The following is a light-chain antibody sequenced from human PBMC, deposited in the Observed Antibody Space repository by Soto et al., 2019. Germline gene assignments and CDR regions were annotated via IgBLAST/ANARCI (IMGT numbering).Light chain of an antibody. J-gene: IGLJ1*01. CDR3: NSYTTSSTYV. CDR1: SSDIGSYNR. CDR2: DVS. Sequence: QSVLTQPASVSVSPGQSIAISCTGTSSDIGSYNRVSWYQQPPGTAPRLIIHDVSNRPSGVSTRFSGSKSGNTASLTISGLQAEDEAEYFCNSYTTSSTYVFGTGTKVTVL. V-gene: IGLV2-14*01.